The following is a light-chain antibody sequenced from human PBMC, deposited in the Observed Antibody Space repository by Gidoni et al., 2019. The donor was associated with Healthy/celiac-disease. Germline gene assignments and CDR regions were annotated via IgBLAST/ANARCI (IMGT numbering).Light chain of an antibody. J-gene: IGKJ2*01. CDR1: QRVLYSSNNKHY. V-gene: IGKV4-1*01. CDR3: QQYYSTPYT. CDR2: WAS. Sequence: DIVMTQSPDSLAVSLGERATINCKSSQRVLYSSNNKHYLAWYQQKPGQPPKLLIYWASTRESGVPDRFSGSGSGTDFTLTISRLQAEDVAVYYCQQYYSTPYTFGQGTKLEIK.